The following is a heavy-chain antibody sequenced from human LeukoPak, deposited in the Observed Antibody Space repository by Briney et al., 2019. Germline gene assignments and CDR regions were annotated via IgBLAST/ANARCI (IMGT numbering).Heavy chain of an antibody. CDR3: ATDLDSSGYYYGFRMPFDY. Sequence: ASVKVSCKVSGYTLTELSMHWVRQAPGKGLEWMGGFDPEDGETIYAQKFQGRVTMTEDTSTDTAYMELSSLRSEDTAVYYCATDLDSSGYYYGFRMPFDYWGRGTLVTVSS. V-gene: IGHV1-24*01. CDR2: FDPEDGET. D-gene: IGHD3-22*01. CDR1: GYTLTELS. J-gene: IGHJ4*02.